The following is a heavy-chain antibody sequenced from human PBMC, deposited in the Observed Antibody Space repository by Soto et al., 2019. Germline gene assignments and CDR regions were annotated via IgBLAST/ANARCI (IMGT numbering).Heavy chain of an antibody. J-gene: IGHJ3*02. CDR3: ARRYSSAFDI. Sequence: SETLSLTCTVPGGSIGSYYWSWVRQPPGKGLEWIGYIYYSGSTNYNPSLKSRVTISVDTSKNQFSLKLSSVTAADTAVYYCARRYSSAFDIWRQGTMVT. D-gene: IGHD6-13*01. V-gene: IGHV4-59*08. CDR2: IYYSGST. CDR1: GGSIGSYY.